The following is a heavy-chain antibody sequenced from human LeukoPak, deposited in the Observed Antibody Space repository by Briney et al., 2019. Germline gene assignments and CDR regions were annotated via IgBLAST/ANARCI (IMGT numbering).Heavy chain of an antibody. D-gene: IGHD1-26*01. CDR3: ARDYSGSLAY. Sequence: GASVKVSCKTSGYTFTDYYMHWVRQAPGQGLEWMGIINPSGGSTSYAQKFQGRVTMTRDMSTSTVYMELSSLRSEDTAVYYCARDYSGSLAYWGQGTLVTVSS. V-gene: IGHV1-46*01. CDR1: GYTFTDYY. CDR2: INPSGGST. J-gene: IGHJ4*02.